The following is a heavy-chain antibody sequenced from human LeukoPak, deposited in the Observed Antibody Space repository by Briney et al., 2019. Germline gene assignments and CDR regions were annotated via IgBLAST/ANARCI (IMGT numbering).Heavy chain of an antibody. CDR3: ARHEKEQELRYFDWLTPDY. CDR1: GGSLSSSSYY. J-gene: IGHJ4*02. Sequence: PSETLSLTCTVSGGSLSSSSYYWGWIRQPPGKGLEWIGSIYYSGSTYYNPSLKSRVTISVDTSKNQFSLKLSSVTAADTAVYYCARHEKEQELRYFDWLTPDYWGQGTLVTVSS. CDR2: IYYSGST. V-gene: IGHV4-39*01. D-gene: IGHD3-9*01.